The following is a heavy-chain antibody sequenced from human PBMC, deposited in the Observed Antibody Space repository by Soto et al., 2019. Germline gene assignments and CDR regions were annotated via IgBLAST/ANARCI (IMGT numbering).Heavy chain of an antibody. CDR2: IWYDGSNK. J-gene: IGHJ6*03. CDR1: GFTFSSYG. CDR3: AREANSYASPLRVRFGVYYYYMDV. Sequence: GESLKISCAASGFTFSSYGMHWVRQAPGKGLEWVAVIWYDGSNKYYADSVKGRFTISRDNSKNTLYLQMNSLRAEDTAVYYCAREANSYASPLRVRFGVYYYYMDVWGKGTTVTVSS. D-gene: IGHD3-10*01. V-gene: IGHV3-33*01.